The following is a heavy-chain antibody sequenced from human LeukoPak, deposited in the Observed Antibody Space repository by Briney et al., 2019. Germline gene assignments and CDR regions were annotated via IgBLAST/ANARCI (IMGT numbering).Heavy chain of an antibody. CDR2: IYYSGST. CDR1: GGSISSGDYY. V-gene: IGHV4-30-4*01. CDR3: ARELTYADY. J-gene: IGHJ4*02. D-gene: IGHD4/OR15-4a*01. Sequence: SSETLSLTCTVSGGSISSGDYYWSWIRQPPGKGLEWIGYIYYSGSTYHNPSLKSRVTMSVDTSKNQFSLKLSSVTAADTAVYYCARELTYADYWGQGTLVTVSS.